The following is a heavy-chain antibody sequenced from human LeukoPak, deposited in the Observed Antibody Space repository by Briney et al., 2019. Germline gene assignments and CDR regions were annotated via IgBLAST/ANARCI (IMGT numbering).Heavy chain of an antibody. Sequence: GGSLRLSCAASGFTFDNYAMSWVRQAPGKGLERVSAISGSAHSTYYADSVKGRFTISRDNSKNTLYLQVNSLRAEDTAVYYCAKAPAYCAGDCYSDSWGQGTLVTVSP. J-gene: IGHJ4*02. CDR3: AKAPAYCAGDCYSDS. CDR2: ISGSAHST. CDR1: GFTFDNYA. V-gene: IGHV3-23*01. D-gene: IGHD2-21*02.